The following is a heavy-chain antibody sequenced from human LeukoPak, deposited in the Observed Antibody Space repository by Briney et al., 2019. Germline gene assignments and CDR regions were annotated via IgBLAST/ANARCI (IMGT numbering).Heavy chain of an antibody. CDR3: ARTGMGGNVWIDS. CDR2: MNPNSGDA. CDR1: GYTFTNYD. Sequence: ASVKVSCKASGYTFTNYDINWVRQATGQGLEWMGWMNPNSGDADYAENFKGRVTMTRDTSTSKAYMALPSLTSDDTAIFYCARTGMGGNVWIDSWGQGTLVTVSS. D-gene: IGHD1-26*01. V-gene: IGHV1-8*01. J-gene: IGHJ5*01.